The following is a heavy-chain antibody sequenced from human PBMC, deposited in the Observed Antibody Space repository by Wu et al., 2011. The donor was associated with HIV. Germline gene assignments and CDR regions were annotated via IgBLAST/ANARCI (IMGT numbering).Heavy chain of an antibody. CDR2: INPNSGGT. V-gene: IGHV1-2*02. CDR1: GYTFTGYY. J-gene: IGHJ5*02. Sequence: QVQLVQSGAEVKKPGASVKVSCKASGYTFTGYYMHWVRQAPGQGLEWMGWINPNSGGTNYAQKFQGRVTMTRDTSISTAYMELSRLRSDDTAVYYCARARSSSWYVSWFDPWGQGTLVTVSS. CDR3: ARARSSSWYVSWFDP. D-gene: IGHD6-13*01.